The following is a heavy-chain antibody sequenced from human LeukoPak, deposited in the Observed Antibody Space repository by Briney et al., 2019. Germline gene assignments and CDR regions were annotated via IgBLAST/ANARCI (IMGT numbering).Heavy chain of an antibody. CDR3: ARRGEGFDY. V-gene: IGHV4-39*01. Sequence: PSGTLSLTCTVSGGSISSSSYYWGWIRQPPGKGLEWIGSIYYSGSTYYNPSLKSRVTISVDTSKNQFSLKLSSVTAADTAVYYCARRGEGFDYWGQGTLVTVSS. J-gene: IGHJ4*02. CDR2: IYYSGST. CDR1: GGSISSSSYY.